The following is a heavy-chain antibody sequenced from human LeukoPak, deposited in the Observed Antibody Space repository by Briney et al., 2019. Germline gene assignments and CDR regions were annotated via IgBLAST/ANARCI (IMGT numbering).Heavy chain of an antibody. J-gene: IGHJ5*02. CDR2: IIPIFGTA. Sequence: SVKVSCKASGGTFSSYAISWVRQAPGQGLEWMGGIIPIFGTANYAQKFQGRVTITTDESTSTAYMELSSLRSEDTAVYYCARGGAYYDFWSGQSLVNWFDPWGQGTLVTVPS. D-gene: IGHD3-3*01. CDR1: GGTFSSYA. CDR3: ARGGAYYDFWSGQSLVNWFDP. V-gene: IGHV1-69*05.